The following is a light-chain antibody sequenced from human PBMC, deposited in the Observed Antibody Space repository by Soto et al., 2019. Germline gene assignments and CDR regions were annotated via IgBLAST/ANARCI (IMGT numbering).Light chain of an antibody. J-gene: IGKJ4*01. V-gene: IGKV3-11*01. Sequence: EIALTQSPDTLSLSPGDRATLSCRASQSVDTFLSWYQQKPGQAPRLFIYDSSTRAAGIPDRFSGSGSGTDFTLTISSLEPEDFAVYYCQQRRNLLSFGGGTKVDIK. CDR2: DSS. CDR1: QSVDTF. CDR3: QQRRNLLS.